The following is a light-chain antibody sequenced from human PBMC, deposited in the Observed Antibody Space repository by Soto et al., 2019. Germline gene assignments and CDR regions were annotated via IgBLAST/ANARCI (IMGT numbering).Light chain of an antibody. Sequence: EIVLTQSPATLSLSPGERATLSCRASQSVSSYLAWYQQKPGQAPRLLIYDASNRATSIPARFSGSGSWTDFTLTISSLEPEDFAVYYCQQRSNWPPSTFGQGTKLEIK. J-gene: IGKJ2*01. CDR2: DAS. CDR3: QQRSNWPPST. V-gene: IGKV3-11*01. CDR1: QSVSSY.